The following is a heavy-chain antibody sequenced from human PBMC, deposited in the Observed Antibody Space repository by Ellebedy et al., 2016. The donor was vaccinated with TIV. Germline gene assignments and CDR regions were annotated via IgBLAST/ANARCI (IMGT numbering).Heavy chain of an antibody. J-gene: IGHJ6*02. CDR1: GFTFSSYS. D-gene: IGHD4-17*01. CDR3: ARDHGDYGGGYYYYYGMDV. Sequence: PGGSLRLSCAASGFTFSSYSMNWVRQAPGKGLEWVSYISSSSSTIYYADSVKGRFTISRDNAKNSLYLQMNSLRDEDTAVYSCARDHGDYGGGYYYYYGMDVWGQGTTVTVSS. V-gene: IGHV3-48*02. CDR2: ISSSSSTI.